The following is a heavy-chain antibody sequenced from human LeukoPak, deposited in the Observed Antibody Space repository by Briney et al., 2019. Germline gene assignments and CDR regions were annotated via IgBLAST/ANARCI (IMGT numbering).Heavy chain of an antibody. CDR2: IIPIFGTA. V-gene: IGHV1-69*13. J-gene: IGHJ5*02. CDR1: RGTFRSYA. D-gene: IGHD3-22*01. CDR3: ANSRLDYYDSSGYYLNWFDP. Sequence: AVEVACEASRGTFRSYAISWVRQAPGEGLEWMGRIIPIFGTANYAQKFQGRVTITADESTRTAYMELRSLRSEDTAVYYCANSRLDYYDSSGYYLNWFDPWGQGPRVTVSS.